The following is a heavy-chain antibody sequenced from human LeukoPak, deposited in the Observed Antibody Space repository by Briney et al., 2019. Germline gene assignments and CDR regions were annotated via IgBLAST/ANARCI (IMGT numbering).Heavy chain of an antibody. CDR1: GYTLTELS. D-gene: IGHD3-3*01. CDR3: AAERFLEWGDGY. V-gene: IGHV1-24*01. J-gene: IGHJ4*02. CDR2: FDPEDGET. Sequence: ASVKVSCEVSGYTLTELSMHWVRQAPGKGLEWMGGFDPEDGETTYARKFQGRVTMTEDTSTDTAYMELSSLRSEDTAVYYCAAERFLEWGDGYWGQGTLVTVSS.